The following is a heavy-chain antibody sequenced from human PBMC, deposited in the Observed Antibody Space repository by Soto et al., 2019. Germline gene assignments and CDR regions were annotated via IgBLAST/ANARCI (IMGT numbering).Heavy chain of an antibody. J-gene: IGHJ6*02. Sequence: QVQLVQSGAEAKKPGASVKVSCKASGYSFISYGISWVRQAPGQGLEWMGWISGYNGNTNYAQKLQGRVTVTTDTSTSTADMEPRGLRSDDTAVYYCARGASLLEYSSDHDMDVWGQGTTVTVSS. D-gene: IGHD6-6*01. CDR2: ISGYNGNT. CDR1: GYSFISYG. V-gene: IGHV1-18*01. CDR3: ARGASLLEYSSDHDMDV.